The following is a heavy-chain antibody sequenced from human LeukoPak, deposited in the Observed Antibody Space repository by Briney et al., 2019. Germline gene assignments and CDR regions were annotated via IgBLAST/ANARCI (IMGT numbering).Heavy chain of an antibody. J-gene: IGHJ4*02. Sequence: SETLSLTCTVYGGSFSGSYWSWIRQSPGKGLEWIGEINHSGSTNYNPSLKSRVTISVDTSKNQFSLKLSSVTAADTAVYYCARLNYYGSGSYPYFARPFDYWGQGTLVTVSS. CDR3: ARLNYYGSGSYPYFARPFDY. D-gene: IGHD3-10*01. CDR2: INHSGST. CDR1: GGSFSGSY. V-gene: IGHV4-34*01.